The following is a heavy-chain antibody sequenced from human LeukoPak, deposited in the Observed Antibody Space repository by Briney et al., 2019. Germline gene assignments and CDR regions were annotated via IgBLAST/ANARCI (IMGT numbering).Heavy chain of an antibody. V-gene: IGHV4-39*07. CDR2: IYYTGSA. J-gene: IGHJ5*02. CDR3: ARENYCTNGVCWAFDP. Sequence: SETLSLTCTVSGGSISNSDYYWGWVRQLPGKGLEWIGNIYYTGSASYNSSLKSRVTISVDTSKNQFSLQLSSVTAADTAVYYCARENYCTNGVCWAFDPWGPGTLVTVST. CDR1: GGSISNSDYY. D-gene: IGHD2-8*01.